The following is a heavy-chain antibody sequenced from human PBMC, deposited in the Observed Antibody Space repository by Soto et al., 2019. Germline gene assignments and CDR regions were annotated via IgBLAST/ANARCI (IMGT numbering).Heavy chain of an antibody. CDR2: INHSGST. D-gene: IGHD3-10*01. CDR1: GGSFSGYY. J-gene: IGHJ6*02. Sequence: SETLSLTCAVYGGSFSGYYWSWIRQPPGKGLEWIGEINHSGSTNYNPSLKSRVTISVDTSKNQFSLKLSSVTAADTAVYYCARSRRPSPYYYGFPIYGMDVWGQGTTVTVSS. V-gene: IGHV4-34*01. CDR3: ARSRRPSPYYYGFPIYGMDV.